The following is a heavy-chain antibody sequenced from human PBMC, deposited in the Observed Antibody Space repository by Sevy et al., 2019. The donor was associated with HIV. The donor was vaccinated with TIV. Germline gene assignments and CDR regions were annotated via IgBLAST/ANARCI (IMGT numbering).Heavy chain of an antibody. CDR3: TRWDGYNHGYNWLDA. J-gene: IGHJ5*02. V-gene: IGHV3-21*01. CDR2: LSSVSTYI. Sequence: GGSLRLSCEASGFIFNVYNMNWVRQAPGMGLVWVSPLSSVSTYIDYADSVKGRFTISRDNAKNLLFLQMNNLRAEDKAVYYCTRWDGYNHGYNWLDAWGQGTLVTVSS. CDR1: GFIFNVYN. D-gene: IGHD5-18*01.